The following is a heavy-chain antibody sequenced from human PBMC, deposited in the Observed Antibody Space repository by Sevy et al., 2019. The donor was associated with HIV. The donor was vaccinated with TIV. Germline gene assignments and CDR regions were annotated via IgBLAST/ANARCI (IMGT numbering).Heavy chain of an antibody. V-gene: IGHV1-58*01. CDR3: AADSGTSGYDAYYYYGMDV. J-gene: IGHJ6*02. CDR2: IVVGSGNT. CDR1: GLTFTSSA. Sequence: ASVKVSCKASGLTFTSSAVQWVRQARGQRLEWIGWIVVGSGNTNYAQKFQERVTITRDMSTSTAYMELSSLRSEDTAVYYCAADSGTSGYDAYYYYGMDVWGQGTTVTVSS. D-gene: IGHD5-12*01.